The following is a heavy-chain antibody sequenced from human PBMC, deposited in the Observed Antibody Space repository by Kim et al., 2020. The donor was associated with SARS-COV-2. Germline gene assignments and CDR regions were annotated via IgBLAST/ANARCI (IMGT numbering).Heavy chain of an antibody. D-gene: IGHD3-9*01. CDR2: ISGSGGST. CDR1: GFTFSSYA. CDR3: SKLSPHDYYDILTGYSYYYYYGMDV. Sequence: GGSLRLSCAASGFTFSSYAMSWVRQAPGKGLEWVSAISGSGGSTYYADSVKGRFTISRDKSKNTLYLQMNSLRAEDTAVYYCSKLSPHDYYDILTGYSYYYYYGMDVWGQGTTVTVSS. V-gene: IGHV3-23*01. J-gene: IGHJ6*02.